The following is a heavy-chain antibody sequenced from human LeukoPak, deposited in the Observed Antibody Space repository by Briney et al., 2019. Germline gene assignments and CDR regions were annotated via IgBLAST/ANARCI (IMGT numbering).Heavy chain of an antibody. J-gene: IGHJ1*01. D-gene: IGHD6-13*01. CDR3: ANFWSSIAAAGLPRIGYFQH. CDR1: GGSFSGYY. CDR2: INHSGST. V-gene: IGHV4-34*01. Sequence: SETLSLTCAVYGGSFSGYYWSWIRQPPGKGLEWIGEINHSGSTNYNPSLKSRVTISVDTSKNQFSLKLSSVTAADMAVYYCANFWSSIAAAGLPRIGYFQHWGQGTLVTVSS.